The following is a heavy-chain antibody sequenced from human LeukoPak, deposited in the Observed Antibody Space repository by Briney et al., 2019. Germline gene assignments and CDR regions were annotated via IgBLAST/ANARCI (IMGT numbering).Heavy chain of an antibody. Sequence: PGGSLRLSCAASGFTFSGYAMSWVRQAPGKGLEWVSAISGSGGSTYSADSVKGRFTISRDNSKNTLYLQMNSLRAEDTAVYYCAKDVLLGRPHGMDVWGQGTTATVSS. J-gene: IGHJ6*02. CDR2: ISGSGGST. CDR3: AKDVLLGRPHGMDV. D-gene: IGHD2-15*01. CDR1: GFTFSGYA. V-gene: IGHV3-23*01.